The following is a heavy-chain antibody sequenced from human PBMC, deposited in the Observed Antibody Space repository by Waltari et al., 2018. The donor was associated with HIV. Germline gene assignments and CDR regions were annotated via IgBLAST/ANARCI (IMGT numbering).Heavy chain of an antibody. CDR1: GSTISAYG. D-gene: IGHD2-21*02. V-gene: IGHV3-23*01. Sequence: EVQLLASGGGLVQPGWYMRLPFAASGSTISAYGMAWVRQTPGKGRKWGSSIKSHGTNSHDADSVRGRFTIARDNSKNTVYLQMTSLRAEDTALYYSAKEVVTSPFFDSWGHGTLVTVSS. CDR3: AKEVVTSPFFDS. CDR2: IKSHGTNS. J-gene: IGHJ4*01.